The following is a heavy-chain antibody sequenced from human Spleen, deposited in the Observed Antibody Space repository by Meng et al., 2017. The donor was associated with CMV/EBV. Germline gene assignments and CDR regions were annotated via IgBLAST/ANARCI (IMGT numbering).Heavy chain of an antibody. CDR2: PYYRSKWYY. CDR3: ARATSSGSYPDY. Sequence: SGDSVSSNSAAWNWIRQSPSRGLEWLGRPYYRSKWYYDYASSVKSRITVNPDTSKNQFSLQLNSVTPEDTAVYYCARATSSGSYPDYWGQGSLVTVSS. CDR1: GDSVSSNSAA. V-gene: IGHV6-1*01. J-gene: IGHJ4*02. D-gene: IGHD1-26*01.